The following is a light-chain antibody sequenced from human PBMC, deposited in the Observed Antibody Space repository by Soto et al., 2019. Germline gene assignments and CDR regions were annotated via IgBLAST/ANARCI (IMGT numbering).Light chain of an antibody. CDR2: EVS. V-gene: IGLV2-8*01. J-gene: IGLJ1*01. Sequence: QSALTQPPSASGSPGQSVTISCTGTSSDFGGYNYVSWYQQHPGKAPKLMIYEVSKRPSGVPDRFSGSKSGNTASLTVFGLQAEDEADYYCSSYAGSNNFEVFGTGTKVTVL. CDR1: SSDFGGYNY. CDR3: SSYAGSNNFEV.